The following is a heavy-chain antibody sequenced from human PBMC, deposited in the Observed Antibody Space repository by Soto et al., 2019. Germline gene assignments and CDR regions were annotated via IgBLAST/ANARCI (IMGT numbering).Heavy chain of an antibody. CDR3: AKEWVYDTSGWSFDY. CDR2: ISDDGRNK. CDR1: GFTFSSYG. D-gene: IGHD3-22*01. Sequence: QVQLVESGGGVVQPGGSLRLSCAASGFTFSSYGMHWVRQAPGKGLEWVAVISDDGRNKYYADSLNGRFTISRDNSKNTLYLQMNSLRAEDTAVYYCAKEWVYDTSGWSFDYWGQGTLVTVSS. V-gene: IGHV3-30*18. J-gene: IGHJ4*02.